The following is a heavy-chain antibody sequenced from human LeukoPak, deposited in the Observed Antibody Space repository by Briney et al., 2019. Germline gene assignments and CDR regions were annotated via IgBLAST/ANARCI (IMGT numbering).Heavy chain of an antibody. CDR3: AVGQYSSSSGPFIYYYYYMDV. J-gene: IGHJ6*03. CDR1: GDSISSSSSY. CDR2: IYYSGST. D-gene: IGHD6-6*01. Sequence: SETLSLTCTVSGDSISSSSSYWGWIRQPPGKGLEWIGSIYYSGSTYYNTSLKSRVTISVDTSKNQFSLKLSSVTAADTAVYYCAVGQYSSSSGPFIYYYYYMDVWGKGTTVTISS. V-gene: IGHV4-39*07.